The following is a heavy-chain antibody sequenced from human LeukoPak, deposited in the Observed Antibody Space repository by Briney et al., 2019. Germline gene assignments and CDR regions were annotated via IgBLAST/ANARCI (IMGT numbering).Heavy chain of an antibody. CDR3: ARDRTGDCDY. Sequence: PSETLSLTCTVSGGSISSGGYYWSWIRQHPGKGLEWIGYIYYSGSTYYNPSLKSRVTISVDTSKNQFSLRLSSVTAADTAVYYCARDRTGDCDYWGQGTLVTVSS. V-gene: IGHV4-31*03. CDR1: GGSISSGGYY. CDR2: IYYSGST. J-gene: IGHJ4*02. D-gene: IGHD3/OR15-3a*01.